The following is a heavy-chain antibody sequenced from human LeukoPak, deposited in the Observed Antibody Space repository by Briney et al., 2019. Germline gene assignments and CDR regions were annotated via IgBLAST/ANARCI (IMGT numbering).Heavy chain of an antibody. Sequence: SETLSLTCTVSGGSISSSSYYWGWIRQPPGKGLEWIGSIYYSGSTYYNPSLKSRVTISVVTSKNQFSLKLSSVTAADTAVYYCARHGAILWFGELLSDAFDIWGQGTMVTVSS. D-gene: IGHD3-10*01. J-gene: IGHJ3*02. CDR2: IYYSGST. CDR1: GGSISSSSYY. CDR3: ARHGAILWFGELLSDAFDI. V-gene: IGHV4-39*01.